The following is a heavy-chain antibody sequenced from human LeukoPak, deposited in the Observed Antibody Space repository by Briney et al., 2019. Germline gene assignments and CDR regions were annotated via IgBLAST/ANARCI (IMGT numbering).Heavy chain of an antibody. CDR2: IYTSGST. CDR3: ARDHYDLGYCDY. CDR1: GGSIISYY. D-gene: IGHD3-3*01. J-gene: IGHJ4*02. Sequence: SSETLSLTCTVSGGSIISYYWSWIRQPAGKGLEWIGRIYTSGSTNYNPSLKSRVTMSVDTSKNQFSLKLSSVTAADTAVYYCARDHYDLGYCDYWGQGTLVTVSS. V-gene: IGHV4-4*07.